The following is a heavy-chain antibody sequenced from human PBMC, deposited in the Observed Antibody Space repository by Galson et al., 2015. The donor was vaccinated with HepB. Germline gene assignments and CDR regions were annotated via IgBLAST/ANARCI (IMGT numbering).Heavy chain of an antibody. CDR1: GFTFSRHA. J-gene: IGHJ4*02. CDR3: ASDLDGSGSFYNMLAY. Sequence: SLRLSCAASGFTFSRHAFHWVRQAPGKGLQWLSLISSDINTKNYADSVKGRFSVSRDNSRDTVYLQMNGLRPEDTAVYFCASDLDGSGSFYNMLAYWGQGITVTVSS. D-gene: IGHD3-10*01. V-gene: IGHV3-30*04. CDR2: ISSDINTK.